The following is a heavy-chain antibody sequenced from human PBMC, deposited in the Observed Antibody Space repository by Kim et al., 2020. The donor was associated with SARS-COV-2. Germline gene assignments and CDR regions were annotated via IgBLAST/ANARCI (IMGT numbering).Heavy chain of an antibody. V-gene: IGHV3-30*04. Sequence: GGSLRLSCAASGFTFSSYAMHWVRQAPGKGLEWVAVISYDGSNKYYADSVKGRFTISRDNSKNTLYLQMNSLRAEDTAVYYCARDRYPTTQSTTSKFYYYYYGMDVWGQGTTVTVSS. CDR2: ISYDGSNK. CDR1: GFTFSSYA. D-gene: IGHD2-2*01. CDR3: ARDRYPTTQSTTSKFYYYYYGMDV. J-gene: IGHJ6*02.